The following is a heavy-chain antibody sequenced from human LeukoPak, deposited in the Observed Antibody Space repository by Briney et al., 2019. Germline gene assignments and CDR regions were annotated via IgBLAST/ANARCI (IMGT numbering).Heavy chain of an antibody. J-gene: IGHJ4*02. CDR2: INWSGGTT. Sequence: GGSLRLSCAASGFTFDSYAVSWVRQAPGKGLEWVSGINWSGGTTTYADSVKGRFTISRDNAKNSLYLQVNGLRVEDTALYYCARHGDYDYYFDYWGQGTLVTVSS. D-gene: IGHD5-12*01. V-gene: IGHV3-20*04. CDR1: GFTFDSYA. CDR3: ARHGDYDYYFDY.